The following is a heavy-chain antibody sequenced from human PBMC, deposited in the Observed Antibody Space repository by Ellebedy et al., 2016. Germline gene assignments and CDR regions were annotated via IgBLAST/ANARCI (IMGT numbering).Heavy chain of an antibody. D-gene: IGHD3-10*01. CDR1: GYTLTELS. V-gene: IGHV1-24*01. CDR2: FDPEDGET. J-gene: IGHJ3*01. Sequence: ASVKVSCKVSGYTLTELSMHWVRQAPGKGLEWMGGFDPEDGETIYAQKLQGRVTMTTDTSTSTAYMELRSLRSDDTAVYYCARVVTLHRHYYGSGSYYPFDYWGQGTMVTVSS. CDR3: ARVVTLHRHYYGSGSYYPFDY.